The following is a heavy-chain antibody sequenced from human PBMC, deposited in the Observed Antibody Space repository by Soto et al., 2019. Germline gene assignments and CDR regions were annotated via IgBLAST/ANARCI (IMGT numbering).Heavy chain of an antibody. J-gene: IGHJ4*02. Sequence: PSETLSLTCTVSGGSISSGGYYWSWIRQHPGKGLEGIGYIYYSGSTYYSPSLKSRVTISVVTSKNQFSLKLSSVTAADTAVYYCARAKKPAGLFDYWGQGTLVTVSS. D-gene: IGHD6-19*01. CDR2: IYYSGST. CDR1: GGSISSGGYY. V-gene: IGHV4-31*03. CDR3: ARAKKPAGLFDY.